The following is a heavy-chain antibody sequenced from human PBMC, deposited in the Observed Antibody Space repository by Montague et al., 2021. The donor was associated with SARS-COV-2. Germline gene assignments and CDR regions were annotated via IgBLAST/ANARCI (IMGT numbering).Heavy chain of an antibody. CDR2: ISSSSSGRTI. V-gene: IGHV3-48*04. Sequence: SLRLSCAASGFTFSSYSMNWVRQAPGKGLEWVSAISSSSSGRTIYYADSVKGRFTIHSDNAKNSLYLQMDSLRAEDTAVYYCARDSGELDYYGSGSYYRYLDYWGQGTLVTVSS. CDR1: GFTFSSYS. J-gene: IGHJ4*02. CDR3: ARDSGELDYYGSGSYYRYLDY. D-gene: IGHD3-10*01.